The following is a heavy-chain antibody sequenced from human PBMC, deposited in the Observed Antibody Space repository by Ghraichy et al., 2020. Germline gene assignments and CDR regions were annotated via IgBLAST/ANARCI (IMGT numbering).Heavy chain of an antibody. J-gene: IGHJ5*02. V-gene: IGHV4-39*01. CDR1: GGSISSSSYY. Sequence: SETLSLTCTVSGGSISSSSYYWGWIRQPPGKGLEWIGSIYYSGSTYYNPSLKSRVTISVDTSKNQFSLKLSSVTAADTAVYYCARRGYAYYDFWMAFDPWGQGTLVTVSS. CDR3: ARRGYAYYDFWMAFDP. CDR2: IYYSGST. D-gene: IGHD3-3*01.